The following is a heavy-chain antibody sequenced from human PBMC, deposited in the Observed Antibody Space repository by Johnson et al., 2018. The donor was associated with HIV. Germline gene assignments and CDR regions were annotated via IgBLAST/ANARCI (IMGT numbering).Heavy chain of an antibody. CDR1: GFTFSSYA. J-gene: IGHJ3*02. Sequence: QVQLVESGGGVVQPGRSLRLSCTASGFTFSSYALHWVRQAPGKGLEWVAVLSYDGSNKFYAASVKGRFTISRDNSKNTLYLQMNSLRTEETAMYYCARERGYFGNPAFDIWGQGTMVTVSS. D-gene: IGHD4-23*01. CDR2: LSYDGSNK. V-gene: IGHV3-30-3*01. CDR3: ARERGYFGNPAFDI.